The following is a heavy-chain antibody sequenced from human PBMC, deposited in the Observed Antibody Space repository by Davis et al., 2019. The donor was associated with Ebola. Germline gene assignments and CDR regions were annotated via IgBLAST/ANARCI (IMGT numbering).Heavy chain of an antibody. V-gene: IGHV3-74*01. CDR2: INPDGSFT. CDR1: GFTFSSYW. D-gene: IGHD2-2*01. Sequence: PGGSLRPSCAASGFTFSSYWMHWVRQAPGKGLVWVSRINPDGSFTDYADSVKGRFSISRDSTSNTLYLQMNGLRAEDTAVYYCARSSYQPDYWGQGTLVTVSS. CDR3: ARSSYQPDY. J-gene: IGHJ4*02.